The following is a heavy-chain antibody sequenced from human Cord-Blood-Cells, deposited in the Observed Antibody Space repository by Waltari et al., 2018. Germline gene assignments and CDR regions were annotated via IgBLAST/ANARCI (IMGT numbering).Heavy chain of an antibody. CDR2: IYYSGST. CDR3: ARHLSTANNWYFDL. V-gene: IGHV4-59*08. Sequence: QVQLQESGPGLVKPSETLSLTCTVSGGPISRYYWSWIRQPPGEGLEWIGYIYYSGSTNYNPSLKSRVTISVDTSKNQFSLKLSSVTAADTAVYYCARHLSTANNWYFDLWGRGTLVTVSS. J-gene: IGHJ2*01. CDR1: GGPISRYY. D-gene: IGHD6-13*01.